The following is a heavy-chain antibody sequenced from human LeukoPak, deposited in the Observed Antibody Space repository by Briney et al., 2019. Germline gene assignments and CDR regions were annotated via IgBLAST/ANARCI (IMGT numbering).Heavy chain of an antibody. V-gene: IGHV4-31*03. CDR1: GGSINSGHYY. J-gene: IGHJ4*02. D-gene: IGHD3-9*01. CDR2: IFHSGST. CDR3: ARTSGYYYVDS. Sequence: SQTLSLTCTVSGGSINSGHYYWSWIRQVPGKGLEWIGYIFHSGSTYYNPSLKSRLSISVDTSKNQFSLKLSSVTAADAAVYYCARTSGYYYVDSWGQGTLVTVSS.